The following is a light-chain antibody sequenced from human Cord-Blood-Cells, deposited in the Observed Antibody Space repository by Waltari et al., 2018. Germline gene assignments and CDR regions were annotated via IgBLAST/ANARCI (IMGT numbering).Light chain of an antibody. CDR1: SSAVSGYNY. CDR3: SSYTSSSTLV. Sequence: QSALTQPASVSGSPGQSITISCTGTSSAVSGYNYVSWYQQHPGKAPKLMIYEVSNRPSGVSNRFSGSKSGNTASLTISGLQAEDEADYYCSSYTSSSTLVFGGGTKLTVL. V-gene: IGLV2-14*01. CDR2: EVS. J-gene: IGLJ2*01.